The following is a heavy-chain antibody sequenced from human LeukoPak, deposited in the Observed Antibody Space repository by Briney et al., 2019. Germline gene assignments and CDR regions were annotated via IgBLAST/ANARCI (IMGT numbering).Heavy chain of an antibody. Sequence: PSETLCLTCTVSGGSISSGSYYWSWIRQPAGKGLEWIGRIYTSGSTNYNPSLKSRVTISVDTSKNQFSLKLSSVTAADTAVYYCARAAPRGYSGYLLDYWGQGTLVTVSS. J-gene: IGHJ4*02. CDR1: GGSISSGSYY. CDR2: IYTSGST. V-gene: IGHV4-61*02. D-gene: IGHD5-12*01. CDR3: ARAAPRGYSGYLLDY.